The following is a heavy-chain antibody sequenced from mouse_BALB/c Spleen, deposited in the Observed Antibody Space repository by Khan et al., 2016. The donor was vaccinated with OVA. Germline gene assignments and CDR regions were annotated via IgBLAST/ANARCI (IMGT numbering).Heavy chain of an antibody. V-gene: IGHV5-17*02. CDR2: ISSGSSTI. Sequence: EVQLVESGGGLVQPGGSRKLSCAASGFTFSSFGMHWVRQAPEKGLEWVAFISSGSSTIYYADTVKGRFTISRDDPKNTLFLQMTSLRSEDTAMYYCGRREGLYAMDYWGQGTSVTVSS. CDR3: GRREGLYAMDY. CDR1: GFTFSSFG. D-gene: IGHD3-3*01. J-gene: IGHJ4*01.